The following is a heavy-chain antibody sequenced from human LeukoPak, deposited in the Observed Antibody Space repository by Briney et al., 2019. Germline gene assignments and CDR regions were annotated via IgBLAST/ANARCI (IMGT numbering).Heavy chain of an antibody. J-gene: IGHJ5*02. CDR2: IYYSGST. V-gene: IGHV4-30-4*08. CDR1: GGSISSGDYY. CDR3: AREYPDSDWSDP. Sequence: PSETLSLTCTVSGGSISSGDYYWSWIRQPPGKGLEWIGYIYYSGSTYYNPSLKSRVTISVDTSKNQFSLKLSSVTAADTAVYYCAREYPDSDWSDPWGQGTLVTVSS. D-gene: IGHD2-2*02.